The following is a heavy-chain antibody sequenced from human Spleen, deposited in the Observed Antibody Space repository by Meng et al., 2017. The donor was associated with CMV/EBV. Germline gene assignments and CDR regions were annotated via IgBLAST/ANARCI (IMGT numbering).Heavy chain of an antibody. D-gene: IGHD6-13*01. CDR2: IRYDGSNK. CDR1: GFTFSSYG. V-gene: IGHV3-30*02. Sequence: GESLKISCAASGFTFSSYGMHWVRQAPGKGLEWVAFIRYDGSNKYYADSVKGRFTISRDNSKNTLYLQMNSLRAEDTAVYYCAKLLVRGAAAGTGGASMDVWGQGTTVTVSS. CDR3: AKLLVRGAAAGTGGASMDV. J-gene: IGHJ6*02.